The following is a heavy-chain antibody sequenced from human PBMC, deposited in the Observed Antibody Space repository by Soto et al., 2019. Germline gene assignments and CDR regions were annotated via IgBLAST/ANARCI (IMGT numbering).Heavy chain of an antibody. CDR3: AKGLSYSSSSPDDY. CDR2: ISYDGSNK. V-gene: IGHV3-30*18. CDR1: GFTFSSYG. D-gene: IGHD6-6*01. J-gene: IGHJ4*02. Sequence: QVQLVESGGGVVQPGRSLRLSCAASGFTFSSYGMHWVRQAPGKGLEWVAVISYDGSNKYYADSVKGRFTISRDNSKNTLYLQMNSLRAEDTAVYYCAKGLSYSSSSPDDYWGQGTLVTVSS.